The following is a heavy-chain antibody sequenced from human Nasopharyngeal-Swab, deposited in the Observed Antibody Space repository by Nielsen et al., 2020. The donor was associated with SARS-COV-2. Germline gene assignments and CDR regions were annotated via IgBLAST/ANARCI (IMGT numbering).Heavy chain of an antibody. CDR3: AREIVGASYYYYGMDV. J-gene: IGHJ6*02. V-gene: IGHV1-46*01. D-gene: IGHD1-26*01. Sequence: WVRQAPGQGLEWLGIINPSGGSTSYAQKFQGRVTMTRDTSTSTVYMELSSLRSEATAVYYCAREIVGASYYYYGMDVWGQGTTVTVSS. CDR2: INPSGGST.